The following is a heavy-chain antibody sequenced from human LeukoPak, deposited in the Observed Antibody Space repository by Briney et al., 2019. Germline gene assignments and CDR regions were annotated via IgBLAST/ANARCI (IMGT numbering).Heavy chain of an antibody. V-gene: IGHV3-49*04. Sequence: QPGGSLRLSCTVSGFTFGDYAMSWVRQAPGKGLEWVGFIRSKRYGGTTEYAASVKGRFTNSRDDSKTIAYLQMNSLKTEDAAVYYCTRDLGPYYHGSGSTDYWGQGTLVSVSS. D-gene: IGHD3-10*01. CDR3: TRDLGPYYHGSGSTDY. CDR2: IRSKRYGGTT. J-gene: IGHJ4*02. CDR1: GFTFGDYA.